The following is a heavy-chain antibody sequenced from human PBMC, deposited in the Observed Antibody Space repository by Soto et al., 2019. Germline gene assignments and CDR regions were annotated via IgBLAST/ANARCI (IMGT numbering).Heavy chain of an antibody. V-gene: IGHV4-34*01. CDR3: ARKRGLRFLEWLHNWFDP. CDR1: GGSFSGYY. D-gene: IGHD3-3*01. Sequence: SETLSLTCAVYGGSFSGYYWSWIRQPPGKGLEWIGEINHSGSTNYNPSLKSRVTISVDTSKNQFSLKLSSVTAADTAVYYCARKRGLRFLEWLHNWFDPWGQGTLVTVSP. CDR2: INHSGST. J-gene: IGHJ5*02.